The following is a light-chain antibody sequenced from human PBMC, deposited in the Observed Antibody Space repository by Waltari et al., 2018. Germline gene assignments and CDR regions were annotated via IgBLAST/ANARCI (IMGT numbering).Light chain of an antibody. Sequence: IVLTQSPATLSLSPGERTTLSCRASQSVGNYLAWYRQKPGQAPRLLIFDASNRATGIPARFSGSGSGTDFTLTISSLEPEDFAVYYCQQRSNWSPALTFGGGTRVEIK. V-gene: IGKV3-11*01. J-gene: IGKJ4*01. CDR2: DAS. CDR3: QQRSNWSPALT. CDR1: QSVGNY.